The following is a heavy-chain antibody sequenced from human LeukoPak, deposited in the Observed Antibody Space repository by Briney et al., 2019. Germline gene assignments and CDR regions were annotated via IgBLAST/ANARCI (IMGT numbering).Heavy chain of an antibody. J-gene: IGHJ4*02. CDR1: GGSISSSSYY. Sequence: SETLSLTCTVSGGSISSSSYYWGWIRQPPGKGLEWIGSIYYSGSTYYNPSLKSRVTISVDTSKNQFSLKLSSVTAADTAVYYCARGRGYSYGLALDFDYWGQGTLVTVSS. CDR2: IYYSGST. CDR3: ARGRGYSYGLALDFDY. V-gene: IGHV4-39*01. D-gene: IGHD5-18*01.